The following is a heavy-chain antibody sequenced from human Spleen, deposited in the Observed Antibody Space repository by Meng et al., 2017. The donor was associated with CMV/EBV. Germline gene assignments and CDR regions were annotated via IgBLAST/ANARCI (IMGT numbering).Heavy chain of an antibody. CDR1: TSYD. J-gene: IGHJ5*02. V-gene: IGHV1-8*01. D-gene: IGHD2-8*01. CDR2: MNPISGKT. Sequence: TSYDINWVRQATGQRLEWMGWMNPISGKTRYVEKFQGRVTMTRDTSISTAYMELSSLRSEDTAVYYCARRYCTNGVCSSYWTDWFDPWGQGTLVTVSS. CDR3: ARRYCTNGVCSSYWTDWFDP.